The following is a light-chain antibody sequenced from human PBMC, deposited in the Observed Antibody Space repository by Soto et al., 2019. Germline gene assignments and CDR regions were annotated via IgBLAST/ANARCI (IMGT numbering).Light chain of an antibody. CDR2: GAS. CDR3: QQYAKIPLT. Sequence: EIVLTQSPGTLSLSPGNRATLSCTASQRIGTNSLAWFQQKPDQAPTLLIYGASARVPGIPDRFSGSGSGTDFTLTISRLEHEDFAVYYCQQYAKIPLTFGGGTKVEIQ. J-gene: IGKJ4*01. CDR1: QRIGTNS. V-gene: IGKV3-20*01.